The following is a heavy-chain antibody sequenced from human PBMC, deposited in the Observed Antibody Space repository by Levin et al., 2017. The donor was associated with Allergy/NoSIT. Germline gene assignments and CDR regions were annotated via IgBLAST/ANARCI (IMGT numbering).Heavy chain of an antibody. CDR1: GYTFTSYG. CDR2: ISAYNGNT. Sequence: ASVKVSCKASGYTFTSYGISWVRQAPGQGLEWMGWISAYNGNTNYAQKLQGRVTMTTDTSTSTAYMELRSLRSDDTAVYYCAREVVTAIPSYYYYYGMDVWGQGTTVTVSS. V-gene: IGHV1-18*01. CDR3: AREVVTAIPSYYYYYGMDV. D-gene: IGHD2-21*02. J-gene: IGHJ6*02.